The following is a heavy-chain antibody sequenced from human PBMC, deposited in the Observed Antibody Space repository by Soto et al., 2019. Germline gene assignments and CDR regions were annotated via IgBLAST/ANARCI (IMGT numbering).Heavy chain of an antibody. D-gene: IGHD5-12*01. CDR2: ISSSSSYI. CDR1: GFTFSSYS. CDR3: ASAPHEIVATCFYP. J-gene: IGHJ5*02. Sequence: EVQLVESGGGLVKPGGSLRLSCAASGFTFSSYSMNLVRQAPGKGLAWVSSISSSSSYIYYADSVNGRFTISRDNAKTSPSLQMNGLRAEDKAVYYFASAPHEIVATCFYPCGQGTLVAVSS. V-gene: IGHV3-21*01.